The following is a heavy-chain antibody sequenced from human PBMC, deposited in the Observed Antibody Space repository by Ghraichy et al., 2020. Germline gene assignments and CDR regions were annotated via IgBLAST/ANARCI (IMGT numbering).Heavy chain of an antibody. V-gene: IGHV3-21*01. J-gene: IGHJ4*02. CDR3: AANWDDYGDYEGL. Sequence: GGSLRLSCAASGFTFSSYSMNWVRQAPGKGLEWVSSISRSSSYIYYADSVKGRFTISRDNAKNSLSLQMNSLRAEDTAVYYCAANWDDYGDYEGLWGQGTLVTVSS. CDR2: ISRSSSYI. D-gene: IGHD4-17*01. CDR1: GFTFSSYS.